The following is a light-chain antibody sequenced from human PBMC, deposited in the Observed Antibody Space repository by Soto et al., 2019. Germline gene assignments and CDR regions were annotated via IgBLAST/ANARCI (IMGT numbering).Light chain of an antibody. CDR2: EVS. CDR1: SSDVGAYNY. Sequence: QSALAQPASVSGSPGQSIAISCTGTSSDVGAYNYVSWYQQHPGKAPKLIVLEVSDRPLGASDRFSGSKSGNTASLTISGLQADDEADYYCSSYAGAYTLVFGTGTKLTVL. CDR3: SSYAGAYTLV. V-gene: IGLV2-14*01. J-gene: IGLJ1*01.